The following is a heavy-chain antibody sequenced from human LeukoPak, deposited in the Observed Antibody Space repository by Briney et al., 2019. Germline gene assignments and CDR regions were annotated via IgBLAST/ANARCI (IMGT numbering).Heavy chain of an antibody. CDR2: HSHSGSA. CDR3: ARYQTGTMFAV. J-gene: IGHJ4*02. Sequence: KPSETLSLTCTVSGASINSDTYYWGWIRQPPGKGLEWIGTHSHSGSAYYNPSLRSRITMSLDTSENPLSLKLYSVTAADTAIYYCARYQTGTMFAVWGQGTLVTISS. CDR1: GASINSDTYY. D-gene: IGHD1/OR15-1a*01. V-gene: IGHV4-39*07.